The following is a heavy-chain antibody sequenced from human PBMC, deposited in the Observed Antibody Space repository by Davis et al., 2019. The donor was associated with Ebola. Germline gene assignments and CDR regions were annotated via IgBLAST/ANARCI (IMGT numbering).Heavy chain of an antibody. V-gene: IGHV1-18*01. CDR3: ARGGIAAQTANYYYGMDV. CDR2: INTGNGDT. J-gene: IGHJ6*02. Sequence: ASVKVSCKASGYSFTDDGISWVRQAPGQGLEWMGWINTGNGDTRYSRKFQDRVTITRDTSASTAYMELYSLRSEDTAVYYCARGGIAAQTANYYYGMDVWGQGTTVTVSS. CDR1: GYSFTDDG. D-gene: IGHD6-6*01.